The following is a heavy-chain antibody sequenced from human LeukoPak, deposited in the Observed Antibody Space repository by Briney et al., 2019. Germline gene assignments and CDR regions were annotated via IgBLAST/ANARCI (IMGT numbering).Heavy chain of an antibody. CDR1: GGTFSSYA. CDR3: ARIVDTAMVIGAPFDI. CDR2: IIPIFGTA. D-gene: IGHD5-18*01. Sequence: SVKVSCKASGGTFSSYAISWVRQAPGQGLEWMGGIIPIFGTANYAQKFQGRVTITADESTSTAYMELSSLRSEVTAVYYCARIVDTAMVIGAPFDIWGQGTMVTVSS. V-gene: IGHV1-69*13. J-gene: IGHJ3*02.